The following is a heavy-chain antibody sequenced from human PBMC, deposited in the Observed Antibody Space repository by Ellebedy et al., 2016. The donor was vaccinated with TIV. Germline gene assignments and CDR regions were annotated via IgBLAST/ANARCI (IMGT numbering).Heavy chain of an antibody. CDR3: ASGEQWLAPAY. D-gene: IGHD6-19*01. CDR2: IIPIFGTA. CDR1: GGTFSSYA. V-gene: IGHV1-69*13. J-gene: IGHJ4*02. Sequence: AASVKVSCKASGGTFSSYAIRWARQAPGQGLEWMGGIIPIFGTANYEQKFQGRVTITADESTSTAYMELSSLRSADTAVYYCASGEQWLAPAYWGQGTLVTVSS.